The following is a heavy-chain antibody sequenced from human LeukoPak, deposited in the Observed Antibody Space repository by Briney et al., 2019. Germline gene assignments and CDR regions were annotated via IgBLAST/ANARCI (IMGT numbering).Heavy chain of an antibody. CDR2: ISSSGSTI. J-gene: IGHJ4*02. Sequence: GSLRLSCAASGFIFSSYEMNWVRQAPGKGLEWVSYISSSGSTIYYADSVKGLFTISRDNAKNSLYLQMNSLRAEDTAVYYCARRPYYYDSLDYWGLDYWGQGTLVTVSS. CDR1: GFIFSSYE. CDR3: ARRPYYYDSLDYWGLDY. D-gene: IGHD3-22*01. V-gene: IGHV3-48*03.